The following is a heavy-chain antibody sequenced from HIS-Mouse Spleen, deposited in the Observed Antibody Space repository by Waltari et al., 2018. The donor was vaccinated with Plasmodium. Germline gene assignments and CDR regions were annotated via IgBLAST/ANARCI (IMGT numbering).Heavy chain of an antibody. D-gene: IGHD3-10*01. CDR1: GGSFRVYY. J-gene: IGHJ2*01. CDR2: INHSGST. CDR3: ARGRVLGTSSGYFDL. V-gene: IGHV4-34*01. Sequence: QVQLQQWGAGLLKPSETLSLTCAVYGGSFRVYYWSWIRQPPGKGLEWIGEINHSGSTNYNPSLKSRVTISVDTSKNQFSLKLSSVTAADTAVYYCARGRVLGTSSGYFDLWGRGTLVTVSS.